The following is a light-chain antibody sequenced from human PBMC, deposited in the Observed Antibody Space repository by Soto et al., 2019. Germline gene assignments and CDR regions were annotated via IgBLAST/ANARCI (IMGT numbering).Light chain of an antibody. CDR2: DAS. V-gene: IGKV3-11*01. CDR3: QQRYNSPLT. CDR1: QSVTSR. J-gene: IGKJ4*01. Sequence: EIVLTQSPATLSLSPGERATLSCRASQSVTSRLAWYQQRPGQAPRLLIFDASYRATGVPGRFSGSGSGTDFTLTISSLEAEDFAVYYCQQRYNSPLTFGGGTKVDIK.